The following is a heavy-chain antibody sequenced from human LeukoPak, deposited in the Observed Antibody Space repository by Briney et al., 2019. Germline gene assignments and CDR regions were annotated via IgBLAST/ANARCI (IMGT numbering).Heavy chain of an antibody. Sequence: SSETLSLTCTVSGGSISPYYWSWIRQPPGKTLEWIGYIYFTGSTNYNPSLKSRLTISLHTSKNQFSLNLSSVTAADTAVYYCAREPASGWFDPWGQGTLVTVSS. CDR2: IYFTGST. D-gene: IGHD7-27*01. V-gene: IGHV4-59*12. CDR1: GGSISPYY. CDR3: AREPASGWFDP. J-gene: IGHJ5*02.